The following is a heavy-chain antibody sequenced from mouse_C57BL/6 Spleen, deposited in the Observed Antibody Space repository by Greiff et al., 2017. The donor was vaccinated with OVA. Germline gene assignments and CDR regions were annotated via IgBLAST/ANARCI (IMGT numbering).Heavy chain of an antibody. D-gene: IGHD2-4*01. V-gene: IGHV1-53*01. CDR2: INPSNGGT. Sequence: QVQLKQPGTELVKPGASVKLSCKASGYTFTSYWMHWVKQRPGQGLEWIGNINPSNGGTNYNEKFKSKATLTVDKPSSTAYMQLSSLTSEDSAVYYCAREGLRRTYYFDYWGQGTTLTVSS. CDR3: AREGLRRTYYFDY. J-gene: IGHJ2*01. CDR1: GYTFTSYW.